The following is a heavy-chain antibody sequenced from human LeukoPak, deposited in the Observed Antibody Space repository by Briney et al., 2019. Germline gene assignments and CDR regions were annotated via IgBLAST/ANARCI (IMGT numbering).Heavy chain of an antibody. CDR2: IKQDGSEK. J-gene: IGHJ6*03. CDR3: ARARKYSSSSEARYYYYYYYMDV. Sequence: GGSLRLSCAASGFTFSSYWMSWVRQAPGKGLEWVANIKQDGSEKYYVDSVKGRFTISRDNAKNSLYLQMNSLRAEDTAVYYCARARKYSSSSEARYYYYYYYMDVWGKGTTVTVSS. V-gene: IGHV3-7*01. CDR1: GFTFSSYW. D-gene: IGHD6-6*01.